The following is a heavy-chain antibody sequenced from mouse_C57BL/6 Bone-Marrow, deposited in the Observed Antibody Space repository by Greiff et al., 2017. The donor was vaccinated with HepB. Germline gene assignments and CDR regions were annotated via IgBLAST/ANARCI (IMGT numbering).Heavy chain of an antibody. Sequence: EVQLVESGGDLVKPGGSLKLSCAASGFTFSSYGMSWVRQTPDKRLEWVATISSGGSYTYYPDSVKGRFTISRDNAKNTLYLKMSSLKSEDTAMYYGARHSNYGSSSYYFDYWGQGTTLTVSS. J-gene: IGHJ2*01. V-gene: IGHV5-6*01. D-gene: IGHD1-1*01. CDR1: GFTFSSYG. CDR2: ISSGGSYT. CDR3: ARHSNYGSSSYYFDY.